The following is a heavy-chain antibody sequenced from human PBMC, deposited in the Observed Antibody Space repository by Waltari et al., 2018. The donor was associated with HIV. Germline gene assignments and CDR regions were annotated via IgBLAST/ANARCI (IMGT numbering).Heavy chain of an antibody. Sequence: QVQLQQWGAGLLKPSETLSLTCAIYGGSFDEYYWAWIRQTPEKGLEGLGDINNIGTTTDNPSLNSPVTLSIDTSKHQFSLNLRSVTAADTAVYYCARTYKRITLFEIIRELSWFDPWGQGTLVTVSS. CDR3: ARTYKRITLFEIIRELSWFDP. CDR2: INNIGTT. D-gene: IGHD1-7*01. V-gene: IGHV4-34*01. J-gene: IGHJ5*02. CDR1: GGSFDEYY.